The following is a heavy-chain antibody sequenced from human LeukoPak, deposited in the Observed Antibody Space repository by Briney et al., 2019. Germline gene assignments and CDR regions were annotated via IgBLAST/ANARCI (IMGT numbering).Heavy chain of an antibody. CDR1: GYTFTSYD. D-gene: IGHD2-2*01. CDR2: MNPNSGNT. Sequence: ASVKVSCKDSGYTFTSYDINWVRQATGQGLEWMGWMNPNSGNTGYAQKFQGRVTMTRNTSISTAYMELSSLRSADTAVYYCARGWSSSTTSPFDPWGQGTLVTVSS. V-gene: IGHV1-8*01. J-gene: IGHJ5*02. CDR3: ARGWSSSTTSPFDP.